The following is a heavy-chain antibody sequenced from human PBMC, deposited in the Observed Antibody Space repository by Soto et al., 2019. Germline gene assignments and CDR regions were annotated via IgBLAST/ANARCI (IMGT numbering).Heavy chain of an antibody. CDR2: IYYSGST. Sequence: PAETLSLTCTVSGGSISSRDYYWSWILHPPGKGLEWIGYIYYSGSTFHTPSLKSRVSVSVDTSKNQFSLRLNFVTATDTAVYYCARDKATGINCSEPWGQETMVTTSS. J-gene: IGHJ5*02. D-gene: IGHD4-4*01. CDR1: GGSISSRDYY. V-gene: IGHV4-30-4*01. CDR3: ARDKATGINCSEP.